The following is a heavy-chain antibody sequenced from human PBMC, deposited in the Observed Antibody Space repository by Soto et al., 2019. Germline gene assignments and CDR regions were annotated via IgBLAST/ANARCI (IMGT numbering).Heavy chain of an antibody. CDR2: ISWNSGSI. Sequence: EVQLVESGGGLVQPGRSLRLSCAASGFTFDDYAMHWVRQAPGKGLEWVSGISWNSGSIGYADSVKGRFTISRDNAKNSLYLQMNSLRAEDTALYYCAKDVGGLRLGELSLPDYWGQGTLVTVSS. CDR3: AKDVGGLRLGELSLPDY. CDR1: GFTFDDYA. V-gene: IGHV3-9*01. D-gene: IGHD3-16*02. J-gene: IGHJ4*02.